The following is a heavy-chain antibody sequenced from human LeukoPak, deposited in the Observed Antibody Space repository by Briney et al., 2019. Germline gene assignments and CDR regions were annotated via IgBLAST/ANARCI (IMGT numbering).Heavy chain of an antibody. D-gene: IGHD3-22*01. J-gene: IGHJ4*02. CDR1: GFTFTSSA. CDR2: IVVGSGNT. Sequence: SVKVSCKASGFTFTSSAVQWVRQARGQGLEWIGWIVVGSGNTNYAHKFQERVTITSDMYTSTAYMELSSLRSEDTDVYYCAAGDYYDSSGYYLPFDHWGQGTLVTVSS. CDR3: AAGDYYDSSGYYLPFDH. V-gene: IGHV1-58*01.